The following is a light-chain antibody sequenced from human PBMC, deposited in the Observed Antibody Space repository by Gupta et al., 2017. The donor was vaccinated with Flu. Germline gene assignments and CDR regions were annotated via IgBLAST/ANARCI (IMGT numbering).Light chain of an antibody. J-gene: IGKJ5*01. CDR1: QSVSSSY. V-gene: IGKV3-20*01. CDR2: GAS. CDR3: QQYCSSSIT. Sequence: GTLSLSPGERATRSCRASQSVSSSYLAWYQQKPGQAPRLLIYGASSRATGIPDRFSGSGSGTDFTLTISRLEPEDFAVYYCQQYCSSSITFGQGTXLEIK.